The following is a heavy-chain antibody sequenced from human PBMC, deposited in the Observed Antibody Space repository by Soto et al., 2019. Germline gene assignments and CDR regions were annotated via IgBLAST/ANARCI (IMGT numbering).Heavy chain of an antibody. V-gene: IGHV1-69*01. J-gene: IGHJ3*02. CDR3: AREFQTTYYYDSSGSGAFDI. CDR1: GGTFSSYA. Sequence: QVQLVQSGAEVKKPGSSVKVSCKASGGTFSSYAISWVRQAPGQGLELMGGVIPIFCTANYAQKFQGRVTITADESTSTAYMELSSLRSEDTAVYYCAREFQTTYYYDSSGSGAFDIWGQGTMVTVSS. CDR2: VIPIFCTA. D-gene: IGHD3-22*01.